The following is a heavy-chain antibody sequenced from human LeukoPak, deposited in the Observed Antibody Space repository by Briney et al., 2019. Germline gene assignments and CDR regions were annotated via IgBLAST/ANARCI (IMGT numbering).Heavy chain of an antibody. V-gene: IGHV3-23*01. D-gene: IGHD3-10*01. CDR1: GFAFSSYA. J-gene: IGHJ4*02. CDR3: ANDYRSGSFQDF. Sequence: TGGSLRLSCAASGFAFSSYAMSWVRQPPGKGLEWVSVISRRDDYTYYADSVKGRFTISRDNSKNTLYLQMNTLRAEDTAVYYCANDYRSGSFQDFWGQGTLVTVSS. CDR2: ISRRDDYT.